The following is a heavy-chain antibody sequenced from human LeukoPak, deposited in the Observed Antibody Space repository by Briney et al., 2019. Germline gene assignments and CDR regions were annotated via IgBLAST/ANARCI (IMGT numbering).Heavy chain of an antibody. CDR2: IYYDGGT. CDR3: AGGGDKAKTGY. D-gene: IGHD2-15*01. CDR1: GGPVTSYY. J-gene: IGHJ4*02. V-gene: IGHV4-59*08. Sequence: SETLSLTCTVSGGPVTSYYWSWIRQPPGKGLEWIGYIYYDGGTNYNPSLKSRITISLDTSKNQFSLRLSSVTAADTAVYYCAGGGDKAKTGYWGQGTLVTVSS.